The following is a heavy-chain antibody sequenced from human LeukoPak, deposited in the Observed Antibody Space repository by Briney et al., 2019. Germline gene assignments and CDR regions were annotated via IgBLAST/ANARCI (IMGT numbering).Heavy chain of an antibody. V-gene: IGHV4-34*01. D-gene: IGHD3-16*01. CDR3: ARGFPPGYYLY. J-gene: IGHJ4*02. CDR2: INHSGST. CDR1: GGSFSGYY. Sequence: SETLSLTCAVYGGSFSGYYWSWIRQPPGKGLEWIGEINHSGSTNYNPSLKSRVTISVDTSKNQFSLKLSSVTAADTAVYYCARGFPPGYYLYWGQGTLVTVSS.